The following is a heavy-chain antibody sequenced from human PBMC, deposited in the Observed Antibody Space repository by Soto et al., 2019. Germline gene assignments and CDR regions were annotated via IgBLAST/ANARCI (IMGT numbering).Heavy chain of an antibody. J-gene: IGHJ2*01. Sequence: PGESLKISCKGSGYSFTSYWISWVRQMPGKGLEWMGRIDPSDSYTNYSPSFQGHVTISADKSISTDYLQWSSLKASDTAMYYCASIYSYGYWWYCALWGRGTLVTDSS. V-gene: IGHV5-10-1*01. D-gene: IGHD5-18*01. CDR2: IDPSDSYT. CDR3: ASIYSYGYWWYCAL. CDR1: GYSFTSYW.